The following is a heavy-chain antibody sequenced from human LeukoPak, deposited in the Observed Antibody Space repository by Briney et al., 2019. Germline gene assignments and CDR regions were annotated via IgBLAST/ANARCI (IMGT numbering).Heavy chain of an antibody. CDR1: GFTFSDYY. CDR2: ISSSGSTI. D-gene: IGHD5-12*01. CDR3: AREGNSGYDTRPYYFDY. V-gene: IGHV3-11*01. Sequence: GGSLRLSCAASGFTFSDYYMGWIRQAPGKGLEWVSYISSSGSTIYYADSVKGRFTISRDNAKNSLYLQMNSLRAEDTAVYYCAREGNSGYDTRPYYFDYWGQGTLVTVSS. J-gene: IGHJ4*02.